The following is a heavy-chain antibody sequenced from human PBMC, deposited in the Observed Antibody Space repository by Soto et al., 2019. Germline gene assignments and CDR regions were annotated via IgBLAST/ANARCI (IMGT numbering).Heavy chain of an antibody. J-gene: IGHJ4*02. Sequence: QVQLVESGGGVVQPGTSLRLSCAASGFSFSTYAMYWVRQAPGRGLEWVAVISDDGNTKYYADSVKGRFTISRGNSRNTLYLQIYSLRTEDAAVYYCASSYFYDTGGYYPFAYWGQGTLVTASS. CDR2: ISDDGNTK. D-gene: IGHD3-22*01. CDR3: ASSYFYDTGGYYPFAY. V-gene: IGHV3-30-3*01. CDR1: GFSFSTYA.